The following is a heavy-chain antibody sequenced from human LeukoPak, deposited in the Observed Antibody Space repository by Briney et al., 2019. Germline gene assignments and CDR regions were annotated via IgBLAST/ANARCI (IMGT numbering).Heavy chain of an antibody. CDR2: IYSGGST. Sequence: GGSLRLSCAASGFTVSSNYMSWVRQAPGKGLEWVSVIYSGGSTYYADSVKGRFTISRDNSKNTLYLQMNSLRAEDTAVYYCAGEYGSGSYYSYYYYGMDVWGQGTTVTVSS. D-gene: IGHD3-10*01. CDR3: AGEYGSGSYYSYYYYGMDV. CDR1: GFTVSSNY. V-gene: IGHV3-66*01. J-gene: IGHJ6*02.